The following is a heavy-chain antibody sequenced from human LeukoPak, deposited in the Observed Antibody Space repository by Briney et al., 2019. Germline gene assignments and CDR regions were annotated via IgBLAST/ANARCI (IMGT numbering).Heavy chain of an antibody. CDR2: IKPAGSEK. D-gene: IGHD3-10*02. CDR1: GFTFSSYA. J-gene: IGHJ6*04. Sequence: GGSLRLSCAASGFTFSSYAMHWVRQAPGKGLEWVANIKPAGSEKYYVDSVKGRFTISRDNAKNSLYLQMNSLRAEDTAVYYCAELGITMIGGVWGKGTTVTISS. CDR3: AELGITMIGGV. V-gene: IGHV3-7*01.